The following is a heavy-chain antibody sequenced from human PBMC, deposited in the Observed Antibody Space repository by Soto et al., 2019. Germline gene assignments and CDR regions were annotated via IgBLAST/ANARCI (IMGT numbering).Heavy chain of an antibody. V-gene: IGHV3-21*04. D-gene: IGHD5-12*01. CDR3: AKAFTGYSGQSDFDY. CDR1: GFTFSSYS. CDR2: ISSSSSYI. J-gene: IGHJ4*02. Sequence: KPGGSLRLSCAASGFTFSSYSMNWVRQAPGKGLEWVSSISSSSSYIYYADSVKGRFTISRDNSKNTLYLQMNSLRAEDTAVYYCAKAFTGYSGQSDFDYWGQGTLVTVSS.